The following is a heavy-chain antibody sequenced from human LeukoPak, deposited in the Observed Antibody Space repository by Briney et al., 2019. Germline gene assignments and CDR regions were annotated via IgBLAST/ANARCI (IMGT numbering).Heavy chain of an antibody. Sequence: PGGSLRLSCAASGFTFSIYWMTGVRQAPGKGLEGVANIKQDGSEKYYVDAVKGRFTISRDNAKNSLFLQMNSLRAEDTAVYYCATDRSVGATYRFDHWGQGTLVTVSS. CDR3: ATDRSVGATYRFDH. V-gene: IGHV3-7*01. CDR2: IKQDGSEK. D-gene: IGHD1-26*01. CDR1: GFTFSIYW. J-gene: IGHJ4*02.